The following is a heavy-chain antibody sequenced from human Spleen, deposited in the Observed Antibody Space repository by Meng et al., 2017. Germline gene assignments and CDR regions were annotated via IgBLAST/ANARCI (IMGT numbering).Heavy chain of an antibody. Sequence: QVQLVKSGPEVMKPGAPLLLPCRTSGYTFNYFFLHWVRQAPGQGLEWLGTINCYTSGTAYARKFQGRITLTRDTSTTTVYMDLGSLGSDDTALYYCAREKSPGHFDYFGQGILVTVSS. J-gene: IGHJ4*02. CDR1: GYTFNYFF. CDR2: INCYTSGT. V-gene: IGHV1-46*02. CDR3: AREKSPGHFDY.